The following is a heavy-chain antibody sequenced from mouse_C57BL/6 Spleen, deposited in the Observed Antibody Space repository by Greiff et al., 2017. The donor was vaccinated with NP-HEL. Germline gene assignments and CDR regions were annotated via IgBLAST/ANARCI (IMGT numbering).Heavy chain of an antibody. CDR1: GYTFTSYW. Sequence: QVHVKQPGAELVKPGASVKLSCKASGYTFTSYWMHWVKQRPGRGLEWIGRIDPNSGGTKYNEKFKSKATLTVDKPSSTAYMQLSSLTSEDSAVYYCASEGVTTYYAMDYWGQGTSVTVSS. D-gene: IGHD2-2*01. V-gene: IGHV1-72*01. CDR3: ASEGVTTYYAMDY. J-gene: IGHJ4*01. CDR2: IDPNSGGT.